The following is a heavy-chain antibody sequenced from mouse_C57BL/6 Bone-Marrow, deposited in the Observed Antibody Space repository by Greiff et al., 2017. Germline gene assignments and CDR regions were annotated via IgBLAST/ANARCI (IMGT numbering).Heavy chain of an antibody. J-gene: IGHJ2*01. Sequence: EVQLQQSGPELVKPGASVKMSCKASGYTFTDYNMHWVKQSHGKSLEWIGYINPNNGGTSYNQKFKGKATLTVNKSSSTAYMELRSLTSEDSAVYYCAREGGDGYLKNYFDYWGQGTTLTVSS. D-gene: IGHD2-3*01. V-gene: IGHV1-22*01. CDR3: AREGGDGYLKNYFDY. CDR1: GYTFTDYN. CDR2: INPNNGGT.